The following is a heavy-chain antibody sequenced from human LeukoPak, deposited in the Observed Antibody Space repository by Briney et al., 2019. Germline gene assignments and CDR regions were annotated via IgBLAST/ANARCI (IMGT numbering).Heavy chain of an antibody. CDR1: GYTFTGYY. CDR3: ARDLNTESASGNY. Sequence: ASVKVSCKASGYTFTGYYMHWVRQAPGQGLEWMGRINPNSGGTNYAPKFQGRVTMTRDTSISTAYMELSRLRSDDTAVYYCARDLNTESASGNYWGQGTLVTVSS. V-gene: IGHV1-2*06. D-gene: IGHD5-18*01. J-gene: IGHJ4*02. CDR2: INPNSGGT.